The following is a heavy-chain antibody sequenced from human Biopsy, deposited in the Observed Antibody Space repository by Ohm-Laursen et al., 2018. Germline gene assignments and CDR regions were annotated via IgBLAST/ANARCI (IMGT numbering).Heavy chain of an antibody. CDR2: VSHNGGT. Sequence: SDTLSLTCAVYGGSFSNDYWTWIRQSPGKGLEWIGEVSHNGGTNYNPSLKARVSISMDTSKNQFSLNLTSVTAADTALYYCARGKRGPVAIPRDNPNRIRGWFDPWGPGTLATVSS. J-gene: IGHJ5*02. CDR1: GGSFSNDY. D-gene: IGHD2-21*01. CDR3: ARGKRGPVAIPRDNPNRIRGWFDP. V-gene: IGHV4-34*01.